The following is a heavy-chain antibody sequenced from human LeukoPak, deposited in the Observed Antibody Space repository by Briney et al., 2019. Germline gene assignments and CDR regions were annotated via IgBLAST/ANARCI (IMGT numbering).Heavy chain of an antibody. CDR1: GYTFTGYY. V-gene: IGHV1-2*06. D-gene: IGHD1-1*01. CDR2: INPNGGGT. J-gene: IGHJ4*02. Sequence: ASVKVSCKASGYTFTGYYIHWVRQAPGQGREWMGRINPNGGGTNYAQKFQGRVTMTRDTSISTAYMELSRLRSDDTAVYYCARDPGATTNSFDYWGQGTLVTVSS. CDR3: ARDPGATTNSFDY.